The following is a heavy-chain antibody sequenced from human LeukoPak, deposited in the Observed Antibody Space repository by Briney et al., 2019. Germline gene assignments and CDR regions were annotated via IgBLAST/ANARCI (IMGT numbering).Heavy chain of an antibody. Sequence: GGSLRLSCAASGFTFRNYWMGWVRQAPGKGLEWIAYISVRAGTIYYGDSAEGRFTISRDDAKNSLYLQMNGLRVEDTAIYYCAKDFPHYYEVPHGMDVWGQGTTVTV. CDR1: GFTFRNYW. V-gene: IGHV3-48*03. D-gene: IGHD3-22*01. CDR2: ISVRAGTI. CDR3: AKDFPHYYEVPHGMDV. J-gene: IGHJ6*02.